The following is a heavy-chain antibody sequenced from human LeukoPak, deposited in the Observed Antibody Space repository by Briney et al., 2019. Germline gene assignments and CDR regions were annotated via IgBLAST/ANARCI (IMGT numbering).Heavy chain of an antibody. CDR1: GDSINKYY. Sequence: SETLSLTCTVSGDSINKYYWSWIRQPPGKGLEWIGYIYYSGSTNYNPSLKSRVTISVDTSKNQFSLRLSSVTAADTAVYYCARGRDSRGYQFKGFDYWGQGTLVTVSS. D-gene: IGHD3-22*01. CDR3: ARGRDSRGYQFKGFDY. J-gene: IGHJ4*02. CDR2: IYYSGST. V-gene: IGHV4-59*08.